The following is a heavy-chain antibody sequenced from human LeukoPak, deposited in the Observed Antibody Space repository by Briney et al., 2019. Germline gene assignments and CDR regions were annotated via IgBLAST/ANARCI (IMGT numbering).Heavy chain of an antibody. CDR3: AKDRAYCSSTNCYDAFDI. Sequence: GGSLRLSCAASGFTFSSYSMNWVRQAPGKGLEWVSAISGSGGNSHYADSVKGRFTISRDNSKNTLYVQMNSLRAEDTAVYYCAKDRAYCSSTNCYDAFDIWGQGTMVTVSS. V-gene: IGHV3-23*01. CDR1: GFTFSSYS. J-gene: IGHJ3*02. CDR2: ISGSGGNS. D-gene: IGHD2-2*01.